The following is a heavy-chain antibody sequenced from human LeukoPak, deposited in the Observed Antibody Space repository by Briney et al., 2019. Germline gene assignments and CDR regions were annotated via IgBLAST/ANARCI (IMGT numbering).Heavy chain of an antibody. CDR2: ISWNSGSI. V-gene: IGHV3-9*01. CDR3: ARDQGDYDILTGYDY. J-gene: IGHJ4*02. D-gene: IGHD3-9*01. CDR1: GFTFDDYA. Sequence: GWSLRLSCAASGFTFDDYAMHWVRQAPGKGLEWVSGISWNSGSIGYADCVKGRFTISRDNAKNSLYLQMNSLRAEDTAVYYCARDQGDYDILTGYDYWGQGTLVTVSS.